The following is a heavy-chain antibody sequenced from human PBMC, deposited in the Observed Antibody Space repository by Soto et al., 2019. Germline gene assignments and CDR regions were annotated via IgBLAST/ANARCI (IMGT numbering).Heavy chain of an antibody. V-gene: IGHV1-46*03. CDR1: GYTFTSYY. J-gene: IGHJ4*01. CDR3: GRDLEFIGLVDTAMVTSAYFDY. D-gene: IGHD5-18*01. CDR2: INPSGGST. Sequence: ASVKVSCKASGYTFTSYYMHWVRQAPGQGLEWMGIINPSGGSTSYAQKFQGRVTMTRDTSTSTVYMELSSLRSEDTAVYYCGRDLEFIGLVDTAMVTSAYFDYWGQGPLVTVSS.